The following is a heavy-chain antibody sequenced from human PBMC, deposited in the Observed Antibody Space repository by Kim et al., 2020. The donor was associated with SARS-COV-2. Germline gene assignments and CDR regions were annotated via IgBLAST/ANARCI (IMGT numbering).Heavy chain of an antibody. D-gene: IGHD3-10*01. CDR3: ARFQHGSGSYLDPFDI. Sequence: SETLSLTCTVSGGSLSPYYWSWIRQPPGKGLEWIGYMHYSGRANYSPSLKSRVTISVDTSKNHFSLNLTSVTAADTAIYFCARFQHGSGSYLDPFDIWGQETLDTVS. V-gene: IGHV4-59*01. CDR2: MHYSGRA. J-gene: IGHJ3*02. CDR1: GGSLSPYY.